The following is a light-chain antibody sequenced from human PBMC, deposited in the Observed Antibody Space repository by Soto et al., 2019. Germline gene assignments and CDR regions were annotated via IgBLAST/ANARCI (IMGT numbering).Light chain of an antibody. CDR1: SSDVGGYNY. J-gene: IGLJ1*01. Sequence: QSVLTQPASVSGSPGQSITISCTGTSSDVGGYNYVSWYQQHPGKAPKLMIYEVSNRPSGVSNRFSGSKSGNTASLTISGLQAEDEADYFCCSYVSGGTYVFGTGTKLTVL. CDR2: EVS. V-gene: IGLV2-14*01. CDR3: CSYVSGGTYV.